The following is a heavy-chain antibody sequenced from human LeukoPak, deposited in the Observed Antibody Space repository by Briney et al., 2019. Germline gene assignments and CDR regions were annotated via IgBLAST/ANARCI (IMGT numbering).Heavy chain of an antibody. CDR2: ISSSGSTI. D-gene: IGHD2-21*01. V-gene: IGHV3-11*04. CDR3: ARGLCGGDCYPDAFDI. J-gene: IGHJ3*02. Sequence: PGGSLRLSCAASGFTFSDYYMGWIRQAPGKGLEWVSYISSSGSTIYYADSVKGRFTISRDNAKNSLYLQMNSLRAEDTAVYYCARGLCGGDCYPDAFDIWGQGTMVTVSS. CDR1: GFTFSDYY.